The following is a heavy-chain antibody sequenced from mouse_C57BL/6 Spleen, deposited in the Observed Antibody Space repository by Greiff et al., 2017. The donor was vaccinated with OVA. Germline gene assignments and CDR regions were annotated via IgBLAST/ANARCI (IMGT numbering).Heavy chain of an antibody. CDR3: ARFGLFITTGEGYFGV. D-gene: IGHD1-1*01. J-gene: IGHJ1*03. CDR1: GYTFTSYW. CDR2: IYPGSGST. Sequence: VQLQQPGAELVKPGASVKMSCKASGYTFTSYWITWVKQRPGQGLEWIGDIYPGSGSTNYNEKFKSKATLTVDTSSSTAYMQLSSLTSEDSAVYYCARFGLFITTGEGYFGVWGTGATVTVSS. V-gene: IGHV1-55*01.